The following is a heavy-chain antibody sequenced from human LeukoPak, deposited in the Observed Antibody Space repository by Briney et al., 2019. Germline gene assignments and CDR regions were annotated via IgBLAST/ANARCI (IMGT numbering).Heavy chain of an antibody. CDR1: GYTFTSYG. CDR3: ARFYCSSTSCYVGWFDP. Sequence: EASVKVSCKASGYTFTSYGISWVRQAPGQGLEWMGWISAYNGNTNYAQKLQGRVTMTTDTSTSTAYMGLRSLRSDDTAVYYCARFYCSSTSCYVGWFDPWGQGTLVTVSS. CDR2: ISAYNGNT. J-gene: IGHJ5*02. V-gene: IGHV1-18*04. D-gene: IGHD2-2*01.